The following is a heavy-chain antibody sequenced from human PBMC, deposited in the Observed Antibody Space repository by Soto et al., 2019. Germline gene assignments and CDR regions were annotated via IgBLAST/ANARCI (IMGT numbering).Heavy chain of an antibody. J-gene: IGHJ4*02. V-gene: IGHV4-59*01. CDR1: GDSINNKY. D-gene: IGHD3-9*01. Sequence: QVQLQESGPGLVKPSETLSLTCTVSGDSINNKYWSWVRQSPGRGLEWIGYIYDSGNTNYNPSLKSRVIMSRDTSKNQFSLNLNSVTSADTAVYYCARYRRGTGWYYLDYWGQGTLVTVSS. CDR3: ARYRRGTGWYYLDY. CDR2: IYDSGNT.